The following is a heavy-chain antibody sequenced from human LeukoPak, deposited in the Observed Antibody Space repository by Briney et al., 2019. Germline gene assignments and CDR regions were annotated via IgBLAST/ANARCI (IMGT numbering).Heavy chain of an antibody. V-gene: IGHV3-23*01. J-gene: IGHJ3*02. D-gene: IGHD3-10*01. Sequence: GGSLRLSCAASGFTFSSYAMSWVRQAPGKGLEWVSAISGSGGSTYYADSVKGRFTISRDNSKNTLYLQMNSLRAEDTAVYYCAKDKAPYYYGSGSYLNDAFDIWGQGTMVTVSS. CDR3: AKDKAPYYYGSGSYLNDAFDI. CDR2: ISGSGGST. CDR1: GFTFSSYA.